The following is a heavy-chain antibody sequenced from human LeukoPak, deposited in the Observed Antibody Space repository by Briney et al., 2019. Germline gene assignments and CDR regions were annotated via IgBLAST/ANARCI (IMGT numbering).Heavy chain of an antibody. Sequence: PSETLSLTCTVSGGSISSYYWSWIRQPPGKGLEWIGYIYYSGSTNYNPSLKSRVTISVDTSKNQFSLKLSSVTAADTAVYYCARDQGSGYYPVAFDIWGQGTMVAVSS. CDR1: GGSISSYY. CDR3: ARDQGSGYYPVAFDI. D-gene: IGHD3-22*01. V-gene: IGHV4-59*01. CDR2: IYYSGST. J-gene: IGHJ3*02.